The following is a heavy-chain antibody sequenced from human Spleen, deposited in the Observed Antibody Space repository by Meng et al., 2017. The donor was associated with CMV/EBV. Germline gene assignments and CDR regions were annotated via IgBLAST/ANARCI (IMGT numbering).Heavy chain of an antibody. CDR3: VRCAYAGAYFDY. Sequence: GGSLRLSCVASRFSFSSYAMSWVRQAPGKGLVWVSRINTDGSSISYADSVKGRVTISRDNAKNTLYLHMNSLGAEDMAVYYCVRCAYAGAYFDYWAQGTLVTVSS. V-gene: IGHV3-74*01. CDR1: RFSFSSYA. D-gene: IGHD3-16*01. CDR2: INTDGSSI. J-gene: IGHJ4*02.